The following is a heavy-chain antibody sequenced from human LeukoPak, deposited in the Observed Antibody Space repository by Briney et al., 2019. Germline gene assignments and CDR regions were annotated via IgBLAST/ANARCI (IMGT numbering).Heavy chain of an antibody. J-gene: IGHJ4*02. D-gene: IGHD5-12*01. CDR3: ASVDSGYDPIARDY. CDR2: INPNSGGT. V-gene: IGHV1-2*02. CDR1: GYTFTGYY. Sequence: ASVKVSCKASGYTFTGYYIHWVRQAPGQGLEWMGWINPNSGGTNYAQKFQGRVTMTRDTSISTAYMELSRLRSDDTAVYYCASVDSGYDPIARDYWGQGNLVTVSS.